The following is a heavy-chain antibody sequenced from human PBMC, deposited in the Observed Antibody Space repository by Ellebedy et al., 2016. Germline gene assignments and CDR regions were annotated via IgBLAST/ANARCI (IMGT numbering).Heavy chain of an antibody. D-gene: IGHD6-13*01. V-gene: IGHV3-21*06. CDR3: ARTTWGNVAVAGPDY. CDR2: IVSSGREA. CDR1: GFTFSTAC. J-gene: IGHJ4*02. Sequence: GGSLRLXXAASGFTFSTACMTWVRQAPGKGLEWVATIVSSGREAYYAEPLKGRFTISRDNVMNLVYLQSNSLRAEDTALYYCARTTWGNVAVAGPDYWGQGTLVTVSS.